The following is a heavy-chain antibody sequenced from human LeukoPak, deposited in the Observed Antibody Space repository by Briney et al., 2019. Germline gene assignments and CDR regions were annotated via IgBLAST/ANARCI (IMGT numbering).Heavy chain of an antibody. V-gene: IGHV3-23*01. Sequence: GGSLRLSCAASGFTFSSYAMSWVRQAPGKGLEWVSAISGSGDSTYYADSVKGRLTISRDNDKNTLYLQMHSLRAEDTAMYYCSRVLPGGSRSLDLWGLGTLVIVSS. CDR2: ISGSGDST. J-gene: IGHJ2*01. CDR3: SRVLPGGSRSLDL. D-gene: IGHD1-26*01. CDR1: GFTFSSYA.